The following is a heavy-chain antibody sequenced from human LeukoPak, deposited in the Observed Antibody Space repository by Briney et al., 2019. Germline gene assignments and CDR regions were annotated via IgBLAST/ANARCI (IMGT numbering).Heavy chain of an antibody. CDR2: ISGGGGST. Sequence: GGSLRLSSAASGFTFSSYAMSWVRQAPGLGLEWVSAISGGGGSTYYADPVKGRFTISRDTSKNTLYLQMNRLRATARSVCYIAKYWGGWELPDYFDYWGQGTLVTVSS. J-gene: IGHJ4*02. CDR1: GFTFSSYA. V-gene: IGHV3-23*01. CDR3: AKYWGGWELPDYFDY. D-gene: IGHD1-26*01.